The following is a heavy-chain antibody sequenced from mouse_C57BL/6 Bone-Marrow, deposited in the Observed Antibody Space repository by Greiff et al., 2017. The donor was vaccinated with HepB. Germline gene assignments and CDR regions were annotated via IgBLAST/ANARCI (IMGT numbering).Heavy chain of an antibody. V-gene: IGHV1-5*01. Sequence: VQLQQSGTVLARPGASVKISCKTSGYTFPSYWMHWVKQRPGQGLEWIGAIYPGNSDTSYNQKFKGKAKLTAVTSASTAYMELSSLPNEDSAVYYCARDLTLYAMDYWGQGTSVTVSS. CDR3: ARDLTLYAMDY. J-gene: IGHJ4*01. CDR1: GYTFPSYW. D-gene: IGHD4-1*01. CDR2: IYPGNSDT.